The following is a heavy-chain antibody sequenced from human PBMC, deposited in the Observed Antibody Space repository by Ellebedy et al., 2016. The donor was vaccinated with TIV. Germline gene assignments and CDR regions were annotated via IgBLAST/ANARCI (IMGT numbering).Heavy chain of an antibody. CDR1: GFTFSDFY. D-gene: IGHD3-22*01. V-gene: IGHV3-11*06. Sequence: GESLKISCAASGFTFSDFYMSWIRQAPGKGLEWVSYIDKSSSYTRYADSVKGRFTISRDNAKKSLFLQMNSLTVDDTAVYYCARVYDSIDYWGQGTLVTVSS. J-gene: IGHJ4*02. CDR3: ARVYDSIDY. CDR2: IDKSSSYT.